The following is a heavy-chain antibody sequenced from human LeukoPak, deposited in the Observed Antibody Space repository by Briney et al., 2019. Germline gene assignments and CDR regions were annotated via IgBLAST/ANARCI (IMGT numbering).Heavy chain of an antibody. J-gene: IGHJ4*02. D-gene: IGHD3-22*01. CDR2: ISAYNGNT. CDR3: ARHSGGRYYYDSGGYVPFDY. Sequence: ASVKVSCKASGYTFTSYGISWVRQAPGQGLEWMGWISAYNGNTNYAQKLQGRVTMTTDTSTSTAYMELRSLRSDDTAVYYCARHSGGRYYYDSGGYVPFDYRGQGTLVTVSS. CDR1: GYTFTSYG. V-gene: IGHV1-18*01.